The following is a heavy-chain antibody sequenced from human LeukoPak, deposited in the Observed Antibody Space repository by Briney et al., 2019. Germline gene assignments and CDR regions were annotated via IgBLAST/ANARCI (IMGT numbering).Heavy chain of an antibody. CDR3: AREEIAVAGTRQSRGMDV. V-gene: IGHV4-31*03. J-gene: IGHJ6*02. Sequence: SETLSLTCTVSGGSISSGGYYWSWIRQHPGKGLEWIGYIYYSGSTYYNPSLKSRVTISVDTSKNQFSLKLSSVTAADTAVYYCAREEIAVAGTRQSRGMDVWGQGTTVTVSS. D-gene: IGHD6-19*01. CDR2: IYYSGST. CDR1: GGSISSGGYY.